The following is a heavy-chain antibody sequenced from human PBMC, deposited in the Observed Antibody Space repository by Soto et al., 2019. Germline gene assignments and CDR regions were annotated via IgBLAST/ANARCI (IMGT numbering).Heavy chain of an antibody. CDR2: VSFDGSNK. Sequence: QMQLVESGGGVVQPGGSLRLSCAASGFTFNYYTMHWVRQAPGKGLEWVAVVSFDGSNKYYADSVKGRFTISKDNSKNTLYLQMNRLRREDTAVYYCARLPGPLVAVLYIFPLDGREAMSDVDVWGQGTTVTVS. V-gene: IGHV3-30-3*01. J-gene: IGHJ6*02. CDR3: ARLPGPLVAVLYIFPLDGREAMSDVDV. D-gene: IGHD6-19*01. CDR1: GFTFNYYT.